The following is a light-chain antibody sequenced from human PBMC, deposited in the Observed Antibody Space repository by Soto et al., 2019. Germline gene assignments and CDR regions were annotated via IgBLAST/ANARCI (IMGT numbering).Light chain of an antibody. CDR1: QSVSSSY. Sequence: SVLAQYPNTLSLSPVERATLSCRASQSVSSSYLVWHQQKPGQAPRLLIYAASRRATGIPDRFSGSGSGTDFTLTIIRLEPEDFAVYYCQQYGSSPWTFGQGTKVDIK. CDR2: AAS. V-gene: IGKV3-20*01. CDR3: QQYGSSPWT. J-gene: IGKJ1*01.